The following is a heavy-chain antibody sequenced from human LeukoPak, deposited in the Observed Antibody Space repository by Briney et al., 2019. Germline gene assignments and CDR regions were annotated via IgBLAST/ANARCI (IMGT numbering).Heavy chain of an antibody. Sequence: PGGSLRLSCAASGFTFDDYAMHWVRQAPGKGLEWVSLISGDGGSTYYADSVKGRFTISRDNNKNSLYLQMNSLGTEDTALYYCATYQGYNYGPFDYWGQGTLVTVSS. CDR2: ISGDGGST. CDR3: ATYQGYNYGPFDY. D-gene: IGHD5-18*01. CDR1: GFTFDDYA. J-gene: IGHJ4*02. V-gene: IGHV3-43*02.